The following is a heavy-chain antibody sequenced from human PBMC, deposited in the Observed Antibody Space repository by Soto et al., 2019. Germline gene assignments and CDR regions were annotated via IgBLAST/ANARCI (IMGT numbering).Heavy chain of an antibody. Sequence: PGGTLRSSCRGSGSSFTSYWISGVRQMPGKGREWMGRLDPSDSYTNYSPSFQGHVTISADKSISTAYLQWSSLKASDTAMYYCARLPRYCSSTSCSGYYYYGMDVWGQGTTVTVSS. V-gene: IGHV5-10-1*01. CDR1: GSSFTSYW. CDR3: ARLPRYCSSTSCSGYYYYGMDV. J-gene: IGHJ6*02. D-gene: IGHD2-2*01. CDR2: LDPSDSYT.